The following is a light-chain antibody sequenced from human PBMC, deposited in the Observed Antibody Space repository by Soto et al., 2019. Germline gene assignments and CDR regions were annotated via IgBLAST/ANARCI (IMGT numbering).Light chain of an antibody. J-gene: IGKJ3*01. CDR3: QQYNSYSQFT. Sequence: DIQMTQSPSTLSASVGDRVTITCRASQSIKNWLAWYQQKPGEAPKLLIYKASTLESGVPSRFSGSGSGTEVTLTISCLQPDDVVTYYCQQYNSYSQFTFGPGTKVDIK. CDR2: KAS. V-gene: IGKV1-5*03. CDR1: QSIKNW.